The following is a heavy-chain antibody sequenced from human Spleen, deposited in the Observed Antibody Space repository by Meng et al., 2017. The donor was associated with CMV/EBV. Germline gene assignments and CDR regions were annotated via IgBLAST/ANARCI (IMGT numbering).Heavy chain of an antibody. J-gene: IGHJ5*02. CDR2: SDPEDGET. CDR1: GYTLTESS. V-gene: IGHV1-24*01. Sequence: ASVKVSCKVSGYTLTESSIHWVRQAPGKGLEWMGGSDPEDGETIYAHQFQGRVTMTEDTSTDTAYMEVRSLSSGDTAIYYCAAIPASIDWFDPWGQGTLVTAPQ. CDR3: AAIPASIDWFDP. D-gene: IGHD2-2*02.